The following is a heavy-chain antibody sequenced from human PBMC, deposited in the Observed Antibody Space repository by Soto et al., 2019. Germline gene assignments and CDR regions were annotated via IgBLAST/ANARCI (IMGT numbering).Heavy chain of an antibody. CDR1: GFTFSSYA. V-gene: IGHV3-33*01. CDR3: ARGGRYYDDLAAFDI. J-gene: IGHJ3*02. D-gene: IGHD3-3*01. CDR2: IWYDGSIK. Sequence: QVQLVESGGGVVQPGKSLRLSCAASGFTFSSYAMHWVRQAPGKGLEWLTVIWYDGSIKHYADSVKGRFTISRDNPKNTLFPQLHSLRAEDTAVYYCARGGRYYDDLAAFDIWGQGTKVTVSS.